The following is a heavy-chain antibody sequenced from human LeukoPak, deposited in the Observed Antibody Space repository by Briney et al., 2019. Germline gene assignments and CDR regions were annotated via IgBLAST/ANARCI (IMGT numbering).Heavy chain of an antibody. CDR2: FYHSGCT. V-gene: IGHV4-59*12. Sequence: SETLSLTCSVSGGFNTHYYWRWIRQPPGKGLEGIGYFYHSGCTNYNPSHKSRVTISVDTSKNQFSLKLSSRTAADTAVYYCATQTTGYSSSSIDYWGQGTLVTVSS. J-gene: IGHJ4*02. D-gene: IGHD6-13*01. CDR1: GGFNTHYY. CDR3: ATQTTGYSSSSIDY.